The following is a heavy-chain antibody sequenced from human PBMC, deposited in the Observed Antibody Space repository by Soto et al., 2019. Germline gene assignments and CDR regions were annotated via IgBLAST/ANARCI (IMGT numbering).Heavy chain of an antibody. Sequence: GASVKVSCKASGYTFTSYDINWVRQATGQGLEWMGWMNPNSGNTGYAQKFQGRVTMTRNTSISTAYMELSSLRSEDTAVYYCARGGAAARRGAPGFNYYGMDVWGQGTTVTVS. V-gene: IGHV1-8*01. CDR1: GYTFTSYD. CDR3: ARGGAAARRGAPGFNYYGMDV. CDR2: MNPNSGNT. J-gene: IGHJ6*02. D-gene: IGHD6-6*01.